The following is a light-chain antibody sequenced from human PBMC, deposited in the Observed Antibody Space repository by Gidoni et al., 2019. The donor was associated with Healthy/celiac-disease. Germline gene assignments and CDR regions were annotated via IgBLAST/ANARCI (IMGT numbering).Light chain of an antibody. J-gene: IGKJ4*01. Sequence: DIVMTQSPDSLAVSLGERATINCKSSQSVLYNSNKKIYLAWYQQKPGQPPKLLIYWASTRESGVPDRFSGSGSGTDFTLTISSLQAEDVAIYYCQQYYSTPLTFGGXTKVEIK. CDR1: QSVLYNSNKKIY. CDR3: QQYYSTPLT. CDR2: WAS. V-gene: IGKV4-1*01.